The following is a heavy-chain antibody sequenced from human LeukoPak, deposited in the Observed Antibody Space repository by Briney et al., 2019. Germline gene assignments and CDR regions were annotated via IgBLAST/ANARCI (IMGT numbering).Heavy chain of an antibody. CDR2: IYTSET. CDR1: GGSIIGYY. V-gene: IGHV4-4*07. J-gene: IGHJ5*02. CDR3: ARDRDAHCSSRSCYSWPDP. Sequence: SATLSLTFTVSGGSIIGYYWSWIRQPAGKGLEWIGRIYTSETNYNPSLKSRVTMSVDTSKNQFSLKLRSVTAADTAVYYCARDRDAHCSSRSCYSWPDPWGQGTLVTVSS. D-gene: IGHD2-2*01.